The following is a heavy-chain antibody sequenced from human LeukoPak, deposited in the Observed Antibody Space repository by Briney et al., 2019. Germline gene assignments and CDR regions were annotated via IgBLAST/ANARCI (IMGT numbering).Heavy chain of an antibody. CDR2: IYSGGRT. V-gene: IGHV3-53*01. D-gene: IGHD1-1*01. Sequence: PGGSLRLSCAASGFTVSSNYMTWVRQAPGKGLEWVSVIYSGGRTYYADSVKGRFTISRDNSKNTLYLQMNSLRAEDTAVYYCARQLVPDSWGQGTLVTVSS. J-gene: IGHJ4*02. CDR3: ARQLVPDS. CDR1: GFTVSSNY.